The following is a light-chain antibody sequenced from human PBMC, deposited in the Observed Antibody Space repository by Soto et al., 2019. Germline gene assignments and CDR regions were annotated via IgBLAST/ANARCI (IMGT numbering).Light chain of an antibody. CDR3: QQRSNWVYT. Sequence: EIVLTQSPATLSLSPGERATLSCRASQSVSGSLAWYQQKPGQAPRLLIYDASTRATGIPARFSGSGSGTGFTLTISSLEPEDFALYYCQQRSNWVYTFGQGTKLEIK. V-gene: IGKV3-11*01. J-gene: IGKJ2*01. CDR2: DAS. CDR1: QSVSGS.